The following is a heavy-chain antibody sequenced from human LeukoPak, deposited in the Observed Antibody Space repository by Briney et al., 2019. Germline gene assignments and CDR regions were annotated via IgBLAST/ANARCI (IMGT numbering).Heavy chain of an antibody. V-gene: IGHV4-59*01. J-gene: IGHJ6*03. D-gene: IGHD4-17*01. CDR2: IYYRGDT. CDR1: GGSFSGYY. CDR3: ARDLYGDYGRGYMDV. Sequence: SETLSLTCAVYGGSFSGYYWSWIRQPPGKGLEWIGYIYYRGDTNYNPSLKSRVTISVGTSKSQFSLRLSSVTAADTAVYFCARDLYGDYGRGYMDVWGKGTTVTVSS.